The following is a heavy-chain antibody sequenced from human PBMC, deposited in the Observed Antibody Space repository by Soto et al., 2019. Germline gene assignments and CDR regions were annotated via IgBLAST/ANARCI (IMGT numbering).Heavy chain of an antibody. V-gene: IGHV3-74*01. CDR1: GFTFSSYW. CDR3: ARPLYDSTGTPFDH. CDR2: INTDGGST. J-gene: IGHJ4*02. Sequence: PGGSLRLSCAASGFTFSSYWLHWVRQAPGKGLVWVSGINTDGGSTDYADSVKGRFIISRDNAKNTLYLQMNSLRAEDTAVYYCARPLYDSTGTPFDHWGLGTLVTVSS. D-gene: IGHD3-22*01.